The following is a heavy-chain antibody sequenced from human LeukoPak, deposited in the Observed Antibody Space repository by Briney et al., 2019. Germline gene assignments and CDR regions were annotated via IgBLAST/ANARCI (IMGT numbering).Heavy chain of an antibody. CDR3: ARDGSSSSSGYYYYYMDV. Sequence: ASVKVSCKASEYTFTGYYMHWVRQAPGQGLEWMGRINPNSGGTNYAQKFQGRVTMTRDTSISTAYMELSRLRSDDTAVYYCARDGSSSSSGYYYYYMDVWGKGTTVTVSS. V-gene: IGHV1-2*06. J-gene: IGHJ6*03. CDR2: INPNSGGT. D-gene: IGHD6-6*01. CDR1: EYTFTGYY.